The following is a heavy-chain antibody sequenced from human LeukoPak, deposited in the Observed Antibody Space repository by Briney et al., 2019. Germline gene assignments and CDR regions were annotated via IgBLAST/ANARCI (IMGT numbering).Heavy chain of an antibody. V-gene: IGHV1-8*01. CDR3: ARSIVGVRKRNDY. J-gene: IGHJ4*02. D-gene: IGHD1-26*01. CDR2: MNPNSGHT. Sequence: ASVKVSCRASGYTFTSYDIIWVRQASGQGLEWMGWMNPNSGHTGYAQKFQGRVTMTRTTSISTAYMELTSLTSEDSAVYYCARSIVGVRKRNDYWGQGTLVTVSS. CDR1: GYTFTSYD.